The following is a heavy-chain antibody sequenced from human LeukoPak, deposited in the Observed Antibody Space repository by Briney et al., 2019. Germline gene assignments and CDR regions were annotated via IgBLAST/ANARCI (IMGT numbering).Heavy chain of an antibody. J-gene: IGHJ3*02. CDR3: ARITDRTIFGEIMHGFDI. CDR1: GGSISSGGYY. CDR2: IYYSGST. V-gene: IGHV4-31*03. Sequence: ASETLSLTCTVSGGSISSGGYYWSWIRQHPGKGLEWIGYIYYSGSTYYSPSLKSRGTISVDTSNNQFSLKLSSVTAADTAVYYCARITDRTIFGEIMHGFDIWGQGTPVTVSS. D-gene: IGHD3-3*01.